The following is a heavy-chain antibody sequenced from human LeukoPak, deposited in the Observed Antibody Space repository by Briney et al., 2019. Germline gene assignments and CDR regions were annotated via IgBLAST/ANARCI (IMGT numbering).Heavy chain of an antibody. Sequence: GGSLRLSCAASGFLFSRYGIHWVRQAPGKGLEWVTFISYDGSNKYYGDSVKGRFTISRDNSKNTLYLQMNSLRAEDTAVYFCAKELDIVARGRCDPWGQGTLVTVSS. CDR1: GFLFSRYG. V-gene: IGHV3-30*18. J-gene: IGHJ5*02. CDR2: ISYDGSNK. D-gene: IGHD5-12*01. CDR3: AKELDIVARGRCDP.